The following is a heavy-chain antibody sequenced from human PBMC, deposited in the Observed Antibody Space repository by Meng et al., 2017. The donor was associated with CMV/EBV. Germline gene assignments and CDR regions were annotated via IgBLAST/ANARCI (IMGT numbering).Heavy chain of an antibody. V-gene: IGHV3-30*04. D-gene: IGHD6-6*01. CDR3: ARARDYNIAALLYY. CDR2: ISYDGSNE. CDR1: GFTFSRFA. J-gene: IGHJ4*02. Sequence: GESLKISCAASGFTFSRFAFHWGRQAPGQGLEWGAVISYDGSNEYYADSVKGRFTISRDNSRNTVYLQMNSLRAEDTALYYCARARDYNIAALLYYWGQGTLVTVSS.